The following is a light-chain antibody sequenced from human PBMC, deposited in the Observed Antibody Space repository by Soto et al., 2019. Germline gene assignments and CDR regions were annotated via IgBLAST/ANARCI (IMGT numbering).Light chain of an antibody. Sequence: QSALTQPASVSGSPGQSITISCTGTSSDVGSYNLVSWYQQHPGKAPKLMIYEDSKRPSGVSTRFSGSKSGNTASLTISGLQAEDEADYYCCSYAGSYTLGVFGGGTKLTVL. CDR2: EDS. CDR3: CSYAGSYTLGV. V-gene: IGLV2-23*01. CDR1: SSDVGSYNL. J-gene: IGLJ2*01.